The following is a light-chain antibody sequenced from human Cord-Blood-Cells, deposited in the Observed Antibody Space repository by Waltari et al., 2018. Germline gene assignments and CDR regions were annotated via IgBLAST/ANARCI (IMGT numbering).Light chain of an antibody. J-gene: IGKJ1*01. CDR3: QQYNNWPPWT. CDR2: GAS. Sequence: EIVMTQSPATLSVSPGERATLSCRASQSVSSNLAWYQQKPGQAPRLLIYGASTSATGIPARFIGSGSRTEFTLTISSLQSEDFAVYYCQQYNNWPPWTFGQGTKVEIK. CDR1: QSVSSN. V-gene: IGKV3-15*01.